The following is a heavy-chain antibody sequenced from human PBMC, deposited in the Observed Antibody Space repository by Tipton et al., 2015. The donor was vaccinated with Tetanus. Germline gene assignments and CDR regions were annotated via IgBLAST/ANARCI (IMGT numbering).Heavy chain of an antibody. V-gene: IGHV3-21*01. D-gene: IGHD6-6*01. CDR3: ARDVFPYSSSD. J-gene: IGHJ4*02. CDR2: ISGHSTYI. CDR1: GFNFGDFN. Sequence: SLRLSCQGSGFNFGDFNMNWIRQTPGKGLQWVSSISGHSTYIHYAESVRGRFSVSRDNAENSLYLQVDSLRAEDTAIYYCARDVFPYSSSDWGQGTLVTVSS.